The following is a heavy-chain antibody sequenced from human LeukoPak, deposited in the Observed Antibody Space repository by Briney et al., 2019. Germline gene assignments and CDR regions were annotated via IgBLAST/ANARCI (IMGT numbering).Heavy chain of an antibody. Sequence: WGSLRLSCAGSGFTLSSYWMHWVRQGPGKGLVWVSRIYSEGSRTTYADSVRGRFTISGDNAKNSLYLQLISLRAEDTAVYYCARARGGSSGYIVYYFDYWGQGTLVTVSS. CDR1: GFTLSSYW. V-gene: IGHV3-74*01. J-gene: IGHJ4*02. D-gene: IGHD3-22*01. CDR2: IYSEGSRT. CDR3: ARARGGSSGYIVYYFDY.